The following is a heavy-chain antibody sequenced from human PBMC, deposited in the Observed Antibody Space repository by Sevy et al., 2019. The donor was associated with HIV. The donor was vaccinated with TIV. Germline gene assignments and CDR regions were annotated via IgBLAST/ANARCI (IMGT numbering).Heavy chain of an antibody. CDR1: GFNFSSHG. CDR3: AKEGMPSGRRLFWFAELLYQFDF. J-gene: IGHJ4*02. D-gene: IGHD3-10*01. CDR2: ISYDGSQK. Sequence: GGSLRLSCAASGFNFSSHGIHWVRQAPGKGLEWVAVISYDGSQKYYADSIKGRFTISRDNSKNTLYLQMNSLRPEDTVLYYCAKEGMPSGRRLFWFAELLYQFDFWGQGTLVTVSS. V-gene: IGHV3-30*18.